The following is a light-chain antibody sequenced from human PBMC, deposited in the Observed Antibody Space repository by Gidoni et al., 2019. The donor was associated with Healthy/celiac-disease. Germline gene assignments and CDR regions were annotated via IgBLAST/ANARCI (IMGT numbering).Light chain of an antibody. CDR2: AAS. V-gene: IGKV1-39*01. CDR3: QQSYSTPPWT. CDR1: QSISSH. Sequence: DIQMTQSPSSLSASVGDRVTITCRASQSISSHLNWYQQKPGKAPKLLIYAASSLQSGVPSRFSSSGSGTDFTLTISSLQPEDFATYYCQQSYSTPPWTFGQGTKVEIK. J-gene: IGKJ1*01.